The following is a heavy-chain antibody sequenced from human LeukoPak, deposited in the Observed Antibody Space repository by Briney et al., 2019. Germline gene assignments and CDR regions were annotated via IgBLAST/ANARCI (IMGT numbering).Heavy chain of an antibody. J-gene: IGHJ4*02. Sequence: GGSLRLSCAASGFTFNTYSMHWVRQAPGTGLEYVSTISGNGESTEYANSVKDRFTISRDNSKNTLYLQMGSLRVEDTAVYYCAKVRSGSSNWALRIFDNWGQGTLVTVSS. CDR2: ISGNGEST. CDR1: GFTFNTYS. V-gene: IGHV3-64*01. CDR3: AKVRSGSSNWALRIFDN. D-gene: IGHD4-11*01.